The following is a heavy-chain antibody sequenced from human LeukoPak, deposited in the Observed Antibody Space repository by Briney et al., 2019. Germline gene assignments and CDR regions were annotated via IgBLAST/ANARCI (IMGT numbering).Heavy chain of an antibody. V-gene: IGHV3-23*01. CDR3: ASRDYGDYDDYYYYYMDV. Sequence: GGTLRLSCAASGFTFSSHGINWVRQAPGKGLEWVSGISPSGDITYYADSVKGRFTISRDNSKNTLYLQMNSLRAEDTAVYYCASRDYGDYDDYYYYYMDVWGKGTTVTVSS. J-gene: IGHJ6*03. CDR2: ISPSGDIT. CDR1: GFTFSSHG. D-gene: IGHD4-17*01.